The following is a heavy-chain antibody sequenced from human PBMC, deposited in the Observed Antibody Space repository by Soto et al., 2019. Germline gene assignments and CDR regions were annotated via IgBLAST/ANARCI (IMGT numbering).Heavy chain of an antibody. CDR3: ARVYDFWSGYYWFDP. CDR2: ISYSGST. Sequence: PSENLSLTCTVSGGSIRSYYWSWIRQPPGKGLEWIAFISYSGSTDSNPSLKSRVTISVDTSKNQFSLKLSSVTAADTAVYYCARVYDFWSGYYWFDPWGQGTLVTVST. CDR1: GGSIRSYY. J-gene: IGHJ5*02. D-gene: IGHD3-3*01. V-gene: IGHV4-59*01.